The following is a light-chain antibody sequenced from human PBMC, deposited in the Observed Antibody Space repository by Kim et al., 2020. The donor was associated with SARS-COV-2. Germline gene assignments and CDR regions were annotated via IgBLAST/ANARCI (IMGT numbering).Light chain of an antibody. V-gene: IGLV3-1*01. J-gene: IGLJ2*01. CDR1: KLGDKY. CDR2: QDS. CDR3: QAWDSSTVV. Sequence: GSPGQTASLTCSGDKLGDKYACWYQQKPGQSPVLVIYQDSKRPSGIPERFSGSNSGNTATLTISGTQAMDEADYYCQAWDSSTVVFGGGTQLTVL.